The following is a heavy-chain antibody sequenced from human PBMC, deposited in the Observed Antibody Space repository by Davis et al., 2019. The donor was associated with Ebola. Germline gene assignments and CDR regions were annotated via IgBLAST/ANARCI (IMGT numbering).Heavy chain of an antibody. CDR2: ISSSSSYI. J-gene: IGHJ4*02. CDR3: ARVPIVATIRADY. Sequence: GESLKISCAASGFTFSSYSMNWVRQAPGKGLEWVSSISSSSSYIYYADSVKGRFTISRDNAKNSLYLQMNSLRDEDTAVYYCARVPIVATIRADYWGQGTLVTVSS. CDR1: GFTFSSYS. D-gene: IGHD5-12*01. V-gene: IGHV3-21*01.